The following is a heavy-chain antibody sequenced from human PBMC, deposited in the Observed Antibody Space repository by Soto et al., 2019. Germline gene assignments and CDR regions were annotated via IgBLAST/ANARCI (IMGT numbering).Heavy chain of an antibody. CDR1: GYTFTNDG. V-gene: IGHV1-18*01. Sequence: QVQLVQSGAEVKKPGASVKVSCKASGYTFTNDGSSWVRQAPGQGLEWVGWISAYNGNTHYAPKVQDRVTITTDTSTSPAYMELRSLRSDATATYYCARLTEYFDYEYFDYWGQGTLVTVSS. CDR3: ARLTEYFDYEYFDY. CDR2: ISAYNGNT. D-gene: IGHD4-17*01. J-gene: IGHJ4*02.